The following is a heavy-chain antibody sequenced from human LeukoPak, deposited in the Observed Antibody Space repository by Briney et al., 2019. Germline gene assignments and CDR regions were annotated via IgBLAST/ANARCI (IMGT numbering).Heavy chain of an antibody. CDR1: GGSISSYY. Sequence: PSETLSLTCTVSGGSISSYYWSWIRQPPGKGLEWIGYIYYSGSTNYNPSLKSRVTISVDTSKNQFSLKLSSVTAADTAVYYCARSRGTTLLLDYWAREPWSPSPQ. J-gene: IGHJ4*02. CDR2: IYYSGST. D-gene: IGHD1-1*01. CDR3: ARSRGTTLLLDY. V-gene: IGHV4-59*01.